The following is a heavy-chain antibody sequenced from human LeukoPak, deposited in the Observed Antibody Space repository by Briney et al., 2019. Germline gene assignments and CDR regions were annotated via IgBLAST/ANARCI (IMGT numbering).Heavy chain of an antibody. CDR3: ATYRRGYHDSSESYYFDY. CDR1: GFTVDSNY. J-gene: IGHJ4*02. CDR2: ISGSGDST. Sequence: GGSLRLSCAASGFTVDSNYLSWVRQAPGKGLEWVSGISGSGDSTYYADSVKGRFTISRDNSKNTLYLQMNGLRAEDTAVYYCATYRRGYHDSSESYYFDYWGQGTLVTVSS. V-gene: IGHV3-23*01. D-gene: IGHD3-22*01.